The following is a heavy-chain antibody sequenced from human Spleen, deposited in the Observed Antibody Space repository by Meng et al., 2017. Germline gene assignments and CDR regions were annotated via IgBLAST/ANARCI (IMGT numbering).Heavy chain of an antibody. V-gene: IGHV1-2*06. D-gene: IGHD3-9*01. CDR1: GYTFTGYY. Sequence: ASVKVSCKTSGYTFTGYYIHWVRQAPGQGLEWMGRINPKSGATNYAQRFQDRVTMTRDTSINTAYMELNRLMSDDTAVYYCARGSIKGDNWFDPWGQGTLVTVSS. J-gene: IGHJ5*02. CDR3: ARGSIKGDNWFDP. CDR2: INPKSGAT.